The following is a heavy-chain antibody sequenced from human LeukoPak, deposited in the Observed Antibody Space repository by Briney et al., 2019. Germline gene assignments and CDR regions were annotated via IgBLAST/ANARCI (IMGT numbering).Heavy chain of an antibody. J-gene: IGHJ6*02. CDR2: IYYSGNT. CDR3: ARHFLPHYYYYGLDV. Sequence: SETLSLTCTVSGGSISSSSYFWGWIRQPPGKGLECIAIIYYSGNTHYNPSLRSRVTISVDTSKNQFSLKLSSMTAADTALYYCARHFLPHYYYYGLDVWGQGTTVTVSS. V-gene: IGHV4-39*01. CDR1: GGSISSSSYF. D-gene: IGHD2/OR15-2a*01.